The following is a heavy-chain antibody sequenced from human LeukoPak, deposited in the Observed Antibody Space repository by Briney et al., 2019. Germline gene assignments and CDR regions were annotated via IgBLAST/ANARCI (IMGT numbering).Heavy chain of an antibody. Sequence: ASVKVSCKASGYTFTSYDIYWVRHATGQGLEWMGWMNPNSGNTGYAQKFQGRVTMTRNTSISTAYMELSSLRSEDTAVYYCARVSSSGWYGRISYFDYWGQGTLVTVSS. CDR1: GYTFTSYD. D-gene: IGHD6-19*01. CDR3: ARVSSSGWYGRISYFDY. J-gene: IGHJ4*02. CDR2: MNPNSGNT. V-gene: IGHV1-8*01.